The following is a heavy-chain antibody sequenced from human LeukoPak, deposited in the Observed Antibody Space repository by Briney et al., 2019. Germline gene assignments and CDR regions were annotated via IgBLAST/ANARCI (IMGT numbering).Heavy chain of an antibody. CDR1: GGTFISYA. J-gene: IGHJ4*02. Sequence: GSSVKVSCKASGGTFISYAISWVRQAPGQWLERMGGIIPIFGTANYAQKLHGRVTMTTDTSTSTAYMELRSLRSDDTAVYYCARDNKFGGVIVLLDYWGQGTLVTVSS. V-gene: IGHV1-69*05. D-gene: IGHD3-16*02. CDR2: IIPIFGTA. CDR3: ARDNKFGGVIVLLDY.